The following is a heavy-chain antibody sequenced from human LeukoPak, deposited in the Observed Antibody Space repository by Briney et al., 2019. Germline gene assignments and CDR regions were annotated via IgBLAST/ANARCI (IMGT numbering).Heavy chain of an antibody. CDR2: ISSSSSYI. J-gene: IGHJ4*02. CDR1: GFTFSSYS. CDR3: AREVGARTRPLGY. D-gene: IGHD1-26*01. V-gene: IGHV3-21*01. Sequence: GGSLRLSCAASGFTFSSYSMKWVRQAPGKELEWVSSISSSSSYIYYADSVKGRFTISRDNAKNSLYLQMNSLRAEDTAVYYCAREVGARTRPLGYWGQGTLVTVSS.